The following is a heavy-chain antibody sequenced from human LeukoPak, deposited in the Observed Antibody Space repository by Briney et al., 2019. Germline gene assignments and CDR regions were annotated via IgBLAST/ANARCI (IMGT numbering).Heavy chain of an antibody. V-gene: IGHV1-69*05. Sequence: GASVKVSCKASGRTFSSYAISWVRQAPGQGLEWMGRIIPIFGTANYAQKFQGRVTITTDESTSTAYMELSSLRSEDTAVYYCARAGGYSYGFDYWGQGTLVTVSS. D-gene: IGHD5-18*01. J-gene: IGHJ4*02. CDR2: IIPIFGTA. CDR1: GRTFSSYA. CDR3: ARAGGYSYGFDY.